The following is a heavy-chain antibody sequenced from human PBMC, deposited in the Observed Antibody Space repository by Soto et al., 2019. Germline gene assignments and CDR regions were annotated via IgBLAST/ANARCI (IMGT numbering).Heavy chain of an antibody. CDR3: ARNYYDGSGLFY. D-gene: IGHD3-22*01. CDR2: LCCSGST. V-gene: IGHV4-39*01. CDR1: GGSVSSSSFL. J-gene: IGHJ4*02. Sequence: SETLSLTCAVSGGSVSSSSFLWVWIRQPPGKGLEWIGSLCCSGSTYYNPSLKSRVTISVDTSKNQFSLKLNSVTAADTAIYFCARNYYDGSGLFYWGQGTLVTVSS.